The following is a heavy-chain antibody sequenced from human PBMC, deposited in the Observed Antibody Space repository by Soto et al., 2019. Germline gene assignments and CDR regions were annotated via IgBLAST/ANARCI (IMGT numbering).Heavy chain of an antibody. J-gene: IGHJ4*02. CDR2: ISSSGSTI. CDR3: ARGRYCSSTSCYARPLDY. V-gene: IGHV3-11*01. CDR1: GFTFSDNY. D-gene: IGHD2-2*01. Sequence: QVQLVESGGGLVKPGGSLRLSCAASGFTFSDNYMSWIRQAPGKGLEWVSYISSSGSTIYYADSVKGRFTISRDNAKNSLYLQMNSLRAEDTAVYYCARGRYCSSTSCYARPLDYWGQGTLVTVSS.